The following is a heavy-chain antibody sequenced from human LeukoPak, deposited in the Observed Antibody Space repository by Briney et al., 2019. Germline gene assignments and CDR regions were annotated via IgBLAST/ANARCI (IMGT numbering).Heavy chain of an antibody. D-gene: IGHD2-2*01. J-gene: IGHJ6*02. CDR3: AKARYCSSTSCDYYYYYGMDV. CDR1: GFTFSSYA. CDR2: ISGSGGST. V-gene: IGHV3-23*01. Sequence: GGSLRLSCPASGFTFSSYAMSWVRQAPGKGLEGVSAISGSGGSTYYADSVKGRFTISRDNSKNTLYLQMNSLRAEDTAVYYCAKARYCSSTSCDYYYYYGMDVWGQGTTVTVSS.